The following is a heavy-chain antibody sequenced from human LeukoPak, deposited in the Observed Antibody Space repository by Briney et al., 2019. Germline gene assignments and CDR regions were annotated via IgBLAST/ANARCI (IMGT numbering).Heavy chain of an antibody. CDR3: ARGRYCSGGSCRGYYYYYYMDV. J-gene: IGHJ6*03. D-gene: IGHD2-15*01. CDR2: INHSGST. V-gene: IGHV4-38-2*02. CDR1: GYSISSGYY. Sequence: SETLSLTCTVSGYSISSGYYWGWIRQPPGKGLEWIGEINHSGSTNYNPSPKSRVTISVDTFKNQFSLKLSSVTAADTAVYYCARGRYCSGGSCRGYYYYYYMDVWGKGTTVTVSS.